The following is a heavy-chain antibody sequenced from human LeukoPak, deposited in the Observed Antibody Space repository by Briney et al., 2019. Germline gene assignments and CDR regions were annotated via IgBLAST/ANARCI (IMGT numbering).Heavy chain of an antibody. V-gene: IGHV4-59*08. D-gene: IGHD3-10*01. J-gene: IGHJ3*02. CDR2: IQYSGST. Sequence: SETLSLTCTVSGGSISSYYWSWIRQPPGKGLEWIGFIQYSGSTNYNPSLKSRVTISVDTSKNQFSLKLSSVTAADTAVYYCARHEGITMVRGVSIWGQGTMVTVSS. CDR3: ARHEGITMVRGVSI. CDR1: GGSISSYY.